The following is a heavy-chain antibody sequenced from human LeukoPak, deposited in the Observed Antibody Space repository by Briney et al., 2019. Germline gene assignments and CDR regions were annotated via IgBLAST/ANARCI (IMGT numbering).Heavy chain of an antibody. CDR3: AREVTMVRGVILSIKYFDY. Sequence: GGSLRLSCAASGLTFSSYTMNWVRQAPGKGLEWVSSITGSNIYIFYADSVKGRFTISRDNAKNSLFLQMNSLRAEDTAVYYCAREVTMVRGVILSIKYFDYWGQGTLVTVSS. D-gene: IGHD3-10*01. CDR1: GLTFSSYT. J-gene: IGHJ4*02. CDR2: ITGSNIYI. V-gene: IGHV3-21*01.